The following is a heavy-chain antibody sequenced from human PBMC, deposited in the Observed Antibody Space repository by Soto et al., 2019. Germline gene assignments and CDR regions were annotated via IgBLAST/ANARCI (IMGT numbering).Heavy chain of an antibody. Sequence: GGSLRLSCAASGFTFSSYSMNWVRQAPGKGLEWVSSISSSSSYIYYADSVKGRFTISRDNAKNSLYLQMNSLRAEDTAVYYCAKRPTREYSGYDNIRYYYMDVWGKGTTVTVSS. V-gene: IGHV3-21*01. CDR3: AKRPTREYSGYDNIRYYYMDV. D-gene: IGHD5-12*01. CDR2: ISSSSSYI. J-gene: IGHJ6*03. CDR1: GFTFSSYS.